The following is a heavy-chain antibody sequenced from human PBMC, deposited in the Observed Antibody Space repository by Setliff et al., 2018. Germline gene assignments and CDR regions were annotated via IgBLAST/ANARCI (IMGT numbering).Heavy chain of an antibody. CDR1: GESFSGYF. J-gene: IGHJ5*02. CDR2: ISHSGNT. Sequence: SETLSLTCAVYGESFSGYFWSWIRQTPEKGLEWIGEISHSGNTNYNPSFKSRVTISIDTSKNQFSLKVNSVTAADTAVYYCARDGPHCVTSSCPGAWFDPWGQGILVTVSS. D-gene: IGHD2-2*01. CDR3: ARDGPHCVTSSCPGAWFDP. V-gene: IGHV4-34*01.